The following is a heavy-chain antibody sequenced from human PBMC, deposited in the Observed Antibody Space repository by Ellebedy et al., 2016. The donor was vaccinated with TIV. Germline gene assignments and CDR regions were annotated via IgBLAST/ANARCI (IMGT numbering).Heavy chain of an antibody. V-gene: IGHV1-8*01. CDR2: VDPKSGKT. CDR3: ARDSPLAGNPHHDN. D-gene: IGHD6-19*01. Sequence: AASVKVSCKTSGYTFINYDINWVRQAAGQGLEWVGWVDPKSGKTGYAQQFQGRVTMTRDTSINTAYMELRSLTSDDTAVYYCARDSPLAGNPHHDNWGQGTLVIVSS. CDR1: GYTFINYD. J-gene: IGHJ4*02.